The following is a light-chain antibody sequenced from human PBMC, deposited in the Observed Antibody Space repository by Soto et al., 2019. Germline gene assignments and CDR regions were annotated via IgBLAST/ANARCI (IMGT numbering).Light chain of an antibody. Sequence: EVVMTQSPATLSLSPGERAILSCRASQSVSSSLAWYQQKPGLAPRLLIYGASTRAAGIPDRFSGSGSETEFTLTISSLQAEDFAIYYCQQYNNWWTFGQGTKVEIK. CDR3: QQYNNWWT. CDR1: QSVSSS. J-gene: IGKJ1*01. CDR2: GAS. V-gene: IGKV3-15*01.